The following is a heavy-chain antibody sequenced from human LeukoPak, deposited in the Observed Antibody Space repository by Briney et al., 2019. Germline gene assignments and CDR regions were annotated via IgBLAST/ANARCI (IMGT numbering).Heavy chain of an antibody. CDR3: ARDIYRRAVNYDSSGYY. D-gene: IGHD3-22*01. J-gene: IGHJ4*02. Sequence: GGSLRLSCAASGFTFSSYSMNWVRQAPGKGLEWVSSISSSSSYIYYADSVKGRFTISRDNAKNSLYLQMNSLRAEDTAVYYCARDIYRRAVNYDSSGYYWGQGTLVTVSS. CDR1: GFTFSSYS. V-gene: IGHV3-21*01. CDR2: ISSSSSYI.